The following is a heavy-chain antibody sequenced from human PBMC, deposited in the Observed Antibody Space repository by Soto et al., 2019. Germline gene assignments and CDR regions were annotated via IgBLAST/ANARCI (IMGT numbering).Heavy chain of an antibody. D-gene: IGHD5-18*01. CDR3: ARAFRGYSYGSGDY. V-gene: IGHV4-4*02. J-gene: IGHJ4*02. CDR1: GGSISSSNW. CDR2: IYHSGST. Sequence: ASETLSLTCAVSGGSISSSNWWSWARQPPGKGLEWIGEIYHSGSTNYNPSLKSRVTISVDTSKNQFSLKLSSVTAADAAVYYCARAFRGYSYGSGDYWGQGTLVTVSS.